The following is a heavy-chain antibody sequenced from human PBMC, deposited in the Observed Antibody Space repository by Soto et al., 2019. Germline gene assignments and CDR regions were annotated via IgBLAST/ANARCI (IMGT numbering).Heavy chain of an antibody. V-gene: IGHV4-34*01. J-gene: IGHJ6*02. CDR3: ARVSGIYYYGMDV. CDR1: GGSFSGYY. CDR2: INHSGST. Sequence: SETLSLTCAVYGGSFSGYYWSWIRQPPGKGLEWIGEINHSGSTNYNPSLKSRVTISVDTSKNQVSLKLSSVTVADTAVYYCARVSGIYYYGMDVWGQGTTVTVSS. D-gene: IGHD3-10*01.